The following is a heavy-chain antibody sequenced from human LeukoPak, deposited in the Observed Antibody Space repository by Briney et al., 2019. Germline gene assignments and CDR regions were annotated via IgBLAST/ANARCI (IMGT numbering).Heavy chain of an antibody. J-gene: IGHJ4*02. D-gene: IGHD6-13*01. V-gene: IGHV3-30-3*01. CDR1: GFTFSSYT. Sequence: GGSLRLSCAASGFTFSSYTMHWVRQAPGKGLEWVAVISYDGSNKYYADSVKGRFTISRDNSKNTLYLQMNSLRAEDTAVYYCASSAPLNGGRIAAAGKGNTDYWGQGTLVTVSS. CDR2: ISYDGSNK. CDR3: ASSAPLNGGRIAAAGKGNTDY.